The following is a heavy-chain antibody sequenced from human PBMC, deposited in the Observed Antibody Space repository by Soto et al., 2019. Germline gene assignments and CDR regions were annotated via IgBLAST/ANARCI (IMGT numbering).Heavy chain of an antibody. J-gene: IGHJ6*02. Sequence: LRKLCSKSPGSTFPSYGISSVRQAPGQGRKWMGWISAYNGNTNYAQKLQGRVTMTTATSTSTAYMELRSLRSDDTAVYYCASPLSGYYYYCMDVWGQGTTVTVSS. CDR1: GSTFPSYG. V-gene: IGHV1-18*01. CDR2: ISAYNGNT. D-gene: IGHD6-19*01. CDR3: ASPLSGYYYYCMDV.